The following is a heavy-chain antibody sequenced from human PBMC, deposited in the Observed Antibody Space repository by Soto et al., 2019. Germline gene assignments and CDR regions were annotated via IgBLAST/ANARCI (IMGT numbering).Heavy chain of an antibody. CDR1: GFTFDDYA. D-gene: IGHD3-16*02. V-gene: IGHV3-9*01. J-gene: IGHJ4*02. Sequence: GGSLRLSCAASGFTFDDYAMHWVRQAPGKGLEWVSGISWNSGSIGYADSVKGRFTISRDNAKNSLYLQMNSLRAEDTALYYCAKGTLRLGELSHWGQGTLVTVSS. CDR3: AKGTLRLGELSH. CDR2: ISWNSGSI.